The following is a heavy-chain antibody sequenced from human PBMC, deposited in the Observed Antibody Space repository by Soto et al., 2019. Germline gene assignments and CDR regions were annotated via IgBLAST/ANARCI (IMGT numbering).Heavy chain of an antibody. Sequence: ASVKVSCKTSGYTFIGYYLNWVRQAPGQGLEWMGWVNPHTGGTHYAQKFDGRVTMTRDTSTYTAYMELSGLKFDDTATYFCARVMAYGQQLVPFDYWGQGTLVTVAS. CDR2: VNPHTGGT. CDR1: GYTFIGYY. CDR3: ARVMAYGQQLVPFDY. J-gene: IGHJ4*02. V-gene: IGHV1-2*02. D-gene: IGHD6-13*01.